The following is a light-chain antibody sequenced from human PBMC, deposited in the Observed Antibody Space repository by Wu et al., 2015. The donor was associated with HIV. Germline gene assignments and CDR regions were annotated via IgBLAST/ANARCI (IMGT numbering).Light chain of an antibody. J-gene: IGKJ2*01. CDR1: QSISSW. V-gene: IGKV1-5*03. CDR2: KAS. Sequence: DIQLTQSPSTLPASVGDRVTITCRASQSISSWLAWYQHKPGKAPKLLIYKASSLESGVPSRFSGSGSGTDFTLTISSLQPDDFATYFCQHYNSYSGTFGQGTKLEI. CDR3: QHYNSYSGT.